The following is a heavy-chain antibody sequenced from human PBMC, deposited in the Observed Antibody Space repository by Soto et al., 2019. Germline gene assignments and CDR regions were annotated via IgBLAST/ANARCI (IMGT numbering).Heavy chain of an antibody. Sequence: QVQLVESGGGVVQPGRSLRLSCAASGFTFSSYGMHWVRQSPGKGQEWVAVIWYDGSNKYYADSVKGRFTISRGNSKNTLYRQMNSMRAEDTAVYYCARQAYCSSTSCHSPFDYWCQGTLVTDSS. D-gene: IGHD2-2*02. CDR1: GFTFSSYG. CDR3: ARQAYCSSTSCHSPFDY. V-gene: IGHV3-33*01. J-gene: IGHJ4*02. CDR2: IWYDGSNK.